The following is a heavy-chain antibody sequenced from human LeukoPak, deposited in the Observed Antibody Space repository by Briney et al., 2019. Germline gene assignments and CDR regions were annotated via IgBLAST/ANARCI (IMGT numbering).Heavy chain of an antibody. J-gene: IGHJ4*02. CDR1: GGSFSGFY. CDR3: ARVPPSSSSCDY. CDR2: INLRGST. Sequence: SETLSLTCAVYGGSFSGFYWSWIRQPPGKGLEWIGEINLRGSTNYNVSLKSRATISVDTSKSQFSLRLSSVTAADTAVYFCARVPPSSSSCDYWGQGMLVTVSS. V-gene: IGHV4-34*01. D-gene: IGHD6-6*01.